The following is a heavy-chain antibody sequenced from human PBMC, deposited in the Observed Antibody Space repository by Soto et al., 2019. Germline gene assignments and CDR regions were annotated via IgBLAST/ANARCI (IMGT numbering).Heavy chain of an antibody. J-gene: IGHJ4*02. CDR3: ARLGYCSGGSCYKGMATNGWVDY. D-gene: IGHD2-15*01. Sequence: SETLSLTCTVSGGSISSYYWSWIRQPPGKGLEWIGYIYYSGSTNYNPSLKSRVTISVDTSKNQFSLKLSSVTAADTAVYYCARLGYCSGGSCYKGMATNGWVDYWGQGTLVTVSS. CDR2: IYYSGST. CDR1: GGSISSYY. V-gene: IGHV4-59*01.